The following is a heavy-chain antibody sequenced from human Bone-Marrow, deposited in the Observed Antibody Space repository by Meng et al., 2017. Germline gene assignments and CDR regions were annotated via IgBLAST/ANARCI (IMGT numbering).Heavy chain of an antibody. J-gene: IGHJ4*02. CDR3: GRDLGFFDN. CDR1: GDSVSSNSAA. CDR2: TYYRSKWYN. D-gene: IGHD3-16*01. V-gene: IGHV6-1*01. Sequence: SETLSLTCAISGDSVSSNSAAWNWIRQSPSRGLEWLGRTYYRSKWYNEYAVAVKSRITVSADTSKNQFSLQLSSVTPEDTALYHCGRDLGFFDNWGQGTRVTVSS.